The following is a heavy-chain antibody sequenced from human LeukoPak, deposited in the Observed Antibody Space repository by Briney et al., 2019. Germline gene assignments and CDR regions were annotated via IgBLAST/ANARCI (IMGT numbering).Heavy chain of an antibody. CDR2: INHSGST. CDR1: GGSISSSNW. J-gene: IGHJ4*02. D-gene: IGHD2-2*01. Sequence: PSETLSLTCAVSGGSISSSNWWSWVRQPPGKGLEWIGEINHSGSTNYNPSLKSRVTISVDTSKNQFSLKLSSVTAADTAVYYCARLSRYQLTALFDYWGQGTLVTVSS. V-gene: IGHV4-4*02. CDR3: ARLSRYQLTALFDY.